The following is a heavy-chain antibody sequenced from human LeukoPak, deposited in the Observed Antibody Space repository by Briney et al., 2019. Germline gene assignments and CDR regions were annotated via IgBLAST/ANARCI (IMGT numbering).Heavy chain of an antibody. CDR1: GYSFTSYG. CDR2: ISAHNGNT. V-gene: IGHV1-18*01. D-gene: IGHD3-10*01. Sequence: GASVKVSCKASGYSFTSYGISWVRQAPGQGLEWMGWISAHNGNTTYAQEVQGRVTMTTDTSTSTAYMEMRSLRSDDTAVYYCARDLGNYFHFWGQGTLVTVSS. J-gene: IGHJ4*02. CDR3: ARDLGNYFHF.